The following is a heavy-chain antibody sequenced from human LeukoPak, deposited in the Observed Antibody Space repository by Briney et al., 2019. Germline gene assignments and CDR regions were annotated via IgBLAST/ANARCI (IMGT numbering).Heavy chain of an antibody. CDR3: ARLAVTSIAVAVFDY. D-gene: IGHD6-19*01. J-gene: IGHJ4*02. CDR1: GGSFSGYY. Sequence: SETLSLTCAVYGGSFSGYYWSWIRQPPGKGLEWIGEINHSGSTNYNPSLRSRVTISVDTSKNQFSLKLSSVTAADTAVYYCARLAVTSIAVAVFDYWGQGTLVTVSS. V-gene: IGHV4-34*01. CDR2: INHSGST.